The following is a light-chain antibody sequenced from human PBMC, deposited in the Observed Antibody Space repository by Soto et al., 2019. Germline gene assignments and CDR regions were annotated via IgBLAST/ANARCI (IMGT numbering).Light chain of an antibody. CDR2: DAS. J-gene: IGKJ4*01. CDR1: QSISSW. V-gene: IGKV1-5*01. Sequence: DINMTLSPSTLAASVGDRVTITCRASQSISSWLAWYQQKPGKAPKLLIYDASSLESGVPSRFSGSGSGTEFTLTISSLQPDDFATYYCQQYNSYSLFGGGTKVDIK. CDR3: QQYNSYSL.